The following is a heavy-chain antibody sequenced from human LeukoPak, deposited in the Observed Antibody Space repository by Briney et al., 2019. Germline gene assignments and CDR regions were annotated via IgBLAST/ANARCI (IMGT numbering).Heavy chain of an antibody. CDR2: ISGSGVTT. CDR1: GFTFSSYA. V-gene: IGHV3-23*01. D-gene: IGHD3-16*01. Sequence: GGSLRLSCGASGFTFSSYAMSWVRQAPGKGLEWVSGISGSGVTTYYADSVKGRFTISRDNSKNTLYLQTNSLRAEDTAVYYCAKDLGSYGSENFDYWGPGTLVTVSS. CDR3: AKDLGSYGSENFDY. J-gene: IGHJ4*02.